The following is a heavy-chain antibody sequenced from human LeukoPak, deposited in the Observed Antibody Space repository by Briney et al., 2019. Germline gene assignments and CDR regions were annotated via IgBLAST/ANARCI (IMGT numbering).Heavy chain of an antibody. CDR1: GYSISSGYY. Sequence: SETLSLTCAVSGYSISSGYYWGWIRQPPGKVLEWIGSIYHSGSTYYNPPLKSRVTISVDTSKNQFSLKLSSVTAADTAVYYCARQGFYYDSSGTEYFQHWGQGTLVTVSS. V-gene: IGHV4-38-2*01. D-gene: IGHD3-22*01. CDR2: IYHSGST. J-gene: IGHJ1*01. CDR3: ARQGFYYDSSGTEYFQH.